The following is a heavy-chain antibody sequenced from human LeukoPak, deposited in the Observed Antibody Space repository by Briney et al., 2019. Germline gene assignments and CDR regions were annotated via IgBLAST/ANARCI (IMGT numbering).Heavy chain of an antibody. CDR3: ARMVRRLERLNIGRSSDYATGYYFDY. CDR2: IYYSGST. J-gene: IGHJ4*02. D-gene: IGHD5-12*01. V-gene: IGHV4-39*07. Sequence: SETLSLTCTVSGGSISSSSYYWGWIRQPPGKGLEWIGSIYYSGSTYYNPSLKSRVTISVDTSKNQFSLKLSSVTAADTAVYYCARMVRRLERLNIGRSSDYATGYYFDYWGQGTLVTVSP. CDR1: GGSISSSSYY.